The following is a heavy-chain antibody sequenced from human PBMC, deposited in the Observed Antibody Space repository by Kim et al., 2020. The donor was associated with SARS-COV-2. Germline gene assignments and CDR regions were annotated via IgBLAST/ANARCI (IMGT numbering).Heavy chain of an antibody. CDR1: GFTFSSYA. D-gene: IGHD5-18*01. J-gene: IGHJ4*02. V-gene: IGHV3-23*01. CDR3: AKDRGYSYGFG. Sequence: GGSLRLSCAASGFTFSSYAMSWVRQAPGKRLEWVSAISGSGGSTYYADSVKGRFTISRDNSKNTLYLQMNSLRAEDTAVYYCAKDRGYSYGFGWGQGTLVTVSS. CDR2: ISGSGGST.